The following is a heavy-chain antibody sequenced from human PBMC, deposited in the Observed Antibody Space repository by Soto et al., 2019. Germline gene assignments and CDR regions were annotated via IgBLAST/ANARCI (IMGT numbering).Heavy chain of an antibody. V-gene: IGHV4-30-2*01. CDR1: GDSINNGDYS. CDR2: IYHRGST. Sequence: SETLSLTCTLSGDSINNGDYSWSWIRQPPGKGLEWIGYIYHRGSTSYNPSLKSRVTISLDWSRNQFSLKLRSVAAADTAVYYCARSTGGGPYPGMAVWGQGTTVTVSS. D-gene: IGHD3-10*01. CDR3: ARSTGGGPYPGMAV. J-gene: IGHJ6*02.